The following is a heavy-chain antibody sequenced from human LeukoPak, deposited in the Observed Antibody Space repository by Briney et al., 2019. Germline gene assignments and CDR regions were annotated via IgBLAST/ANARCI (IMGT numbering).Heavy chain of an antibody. D-gene: IGHD3/OR15-3a*01. CDR3: ARVDCVNVYYYGMDV. Sequence: GASVKVSCKASGYTFTSYAMHWVRQAPGQRLEWMGWINAGNGNTKYSQKFQGRVTITRDTSASTAYMELSSLRSEDTAVYYCARVDCVNVYYYGMDVWGQGTTVTVSS. CDR2: INAGNGNT. CDR1: GYTFTSYA. J-gene: IGHJ6*02. V-gene: IGHV1-3*01.